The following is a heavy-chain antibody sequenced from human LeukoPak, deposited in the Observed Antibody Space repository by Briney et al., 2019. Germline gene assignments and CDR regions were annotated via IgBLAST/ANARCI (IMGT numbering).Heavy chain of an antibody. CDR3: ARGPCSGGSCYSLVYYYYGMDV. J-gene: IGHJ6*02. Sequence: SETLSLTCAVYGGSFSGYYWSWIHQPPGKGLEWIGEINHSGSTNYNPSLKSRVTISVDTSKNQFSLKLSSVTAADTAVYYCARGPCSGGSCYSLVYYYYGMDVWGQGTTVTVSS. D-gene: IGHD2-15*01. CDR2: INHSGST. CDR1: GGSFSGYY. V-gene: IGHV4-34*01.